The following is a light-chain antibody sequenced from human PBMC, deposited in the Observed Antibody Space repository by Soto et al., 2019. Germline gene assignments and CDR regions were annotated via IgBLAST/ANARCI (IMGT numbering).Light chain of an antibody. CDR2: EVN. Sequence: QSALTQPASVSGSPGQSITISCTGSRSDVGSYNLVSWYQQHPGKAPQLMIYEVNKRPSGVSNRFSGSKSGNMAPLTISGLQAEDEADYYCCSYASSSSIYVFGTGTKVTVL. J-gene: IGLJ1*01. CDR3: CSYASSSSIYV. CDR1: RSDVGSYNL. V-gene: IGLV2-23*02.